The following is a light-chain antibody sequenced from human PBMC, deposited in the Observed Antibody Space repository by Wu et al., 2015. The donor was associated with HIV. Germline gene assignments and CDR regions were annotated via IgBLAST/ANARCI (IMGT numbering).Light chain of an antibody. CDR2: DAS. Sequence: GDRVTITCRASQDITTYLAWYQQTPGKAPKVLIYDASTLHSGVPSRFSGYGSGTDFTLTISGLHREDFATYYCQQLNSYPLTFGQGTRLEIK. J-gene: IGKJ5*01. V-gene: IGKV1-9*01. CDR1: QDITTY. CDR3: QQLNSYPLT.